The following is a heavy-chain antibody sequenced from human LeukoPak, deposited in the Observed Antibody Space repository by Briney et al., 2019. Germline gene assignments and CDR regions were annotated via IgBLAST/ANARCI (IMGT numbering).Heavy chain of an antibody. Sequence: SGGSLRLSCAASGFTFSSYAMHWVRQAPGKGLEWVAVISYDGSNKYYADSVKGRFTISRDNSKNTLYLQMNSLRAEDTAVYYCARLRRYCSGGSCFDWFDPWGQGTLVTVST. CDR1: GFTFSSYA. J-gene: IGHJ5*02. CDR2: ISYDGSNK. CDR3: ARLRRYCSGGSCFDWFDP. V-gene: IGHV3-30-3*01. D-gene: IGHD2-15*01.